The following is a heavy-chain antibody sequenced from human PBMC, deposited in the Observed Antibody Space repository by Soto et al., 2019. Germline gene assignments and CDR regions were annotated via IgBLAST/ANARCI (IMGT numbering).Heavy chain of an antibody. CDR1: GGSFSGYY. V-gene: IGHV4-34*01. D-gene: IGHD3-10*02. CDR3: ARGVGVRGPGLYYFDY. J-gene: IGHJ4*02. Sequence: SETLSLTCAVYGGSFSGYYWSWIRQPPGKGLEWIGEINHSGSTNYNPSLKSRVTISVDTSKNQFSLKLSSVTAADTAVYYCARGVGVRGPGLYYFDYRGQGTLVTVSS. CDR2: INHSGST.